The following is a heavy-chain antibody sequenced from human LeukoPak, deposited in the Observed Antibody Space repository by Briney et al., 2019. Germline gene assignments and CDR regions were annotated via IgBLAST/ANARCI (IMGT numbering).Heavy chain of an antibody. D-gene: IGHD3-22*01. CDR2: ISGSGGDT. J-gene: IGHJ4*02. CDR1: GLSFSSHV. V-gene: IGHV3-23*01. Sequence: GGSLRLSCAASGLSFSSHVMHWVRQAPGKGLEWVSGISGSGGDTYYADSVKGRFTISRDNSKNTLNLQMNSLRAEDTALYYCAKDQNYESSGYYGGFDYWGQGTLVTVSS. CDR3: AKDQNYESSGYYGGFDY.